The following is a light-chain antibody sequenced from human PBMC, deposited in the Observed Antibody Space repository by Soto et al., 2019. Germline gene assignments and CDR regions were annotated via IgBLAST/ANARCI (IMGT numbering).Light chain of an antibody. CDR2: AAS. CDR3: QKSYSTPIN. CDR1: QSISSY. J-gene: IGKJ5*01. V-gene: IGKV1-39*01. Sequence: DIQMTHSQSSLSASVLYRVNITCRSSQSISSYLNWYQQKPGKAPKLLIYAASSLQSGVPSRFSGSGSGTDFTLTISSLQPEDFATYYCQKSYSTPINFGQGTRLEIK.